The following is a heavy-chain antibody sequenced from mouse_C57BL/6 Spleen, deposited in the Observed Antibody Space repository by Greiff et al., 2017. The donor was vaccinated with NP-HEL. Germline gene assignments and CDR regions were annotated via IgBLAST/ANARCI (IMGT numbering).Heavy chain of an antibody. D-gene: IGHD1-1*01. Sequence: QVQLKESGAELVKPGASVKISCKASGYAFSSYWMNWVKQRPGKGLEWIGQIYPGDGDTNYNGKFKGKATLTADKSSSTAYMQLSSLTSEDSAVYFCARFIKGYFDYWGQGTTLTVSS. J-gene: IGHJ2*01. V-gene: IGHV1-80*01. CDR1: GYAFSSYW. CDR2: IYPGDGDT. CDR3: ARFIKGYFDY.